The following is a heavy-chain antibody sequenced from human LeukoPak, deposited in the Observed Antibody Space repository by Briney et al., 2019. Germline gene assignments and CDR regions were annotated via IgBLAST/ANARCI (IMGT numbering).Heavy chain of an antibody. CDR1: GFIFNNYG. Sequence: GGSLRLSCAASGFIFNNYGLIWVRKAPGKGLEWVSAISNDGGGTNYADFVKGRFTISRDNSKNTLFLQMNSLRAEDTALYYCAKGSSGYFVDLWGQGTLVTVSS. V-gene: IGHV3-23*01. J-gene: IGHJ5*02. D-gene: IGHD3-22*01. CDR3: AKGSSGYFVDL. CDR2: ISNDGGGT.